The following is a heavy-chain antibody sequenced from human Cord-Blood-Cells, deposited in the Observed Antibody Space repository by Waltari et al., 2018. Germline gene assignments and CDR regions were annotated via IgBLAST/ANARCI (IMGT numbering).Heavy chain of an antibody. V-gene: IGHV4-31*03. D-gene: IGHD6-6*01. Sequence: QVQLQESGPGLVRPSQTLSPTCTVSGGSISSGGYYWSWIRQHPGKGLEWIGYIYYSGSTYYNPSLKSRVTISVDTSKNQCSLKLSSVTAADTAVYYCARDNSSSFDYWGQGTLVTVSS. CDR3: ARDNSSSFDY. J-gene: IGHJ4*02. CDR1: GGSISSGGYY. CDR2: IYYSGST.